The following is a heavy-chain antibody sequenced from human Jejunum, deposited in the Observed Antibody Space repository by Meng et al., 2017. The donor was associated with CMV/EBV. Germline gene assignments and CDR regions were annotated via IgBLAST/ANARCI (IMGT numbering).Heavy chain of an antibody. J-gene: IGHJ4*02. CDR1: GYTSIRYA. V-gene: IGHV7-4-1*02. Sequence: SCQASGYTSIRYAMNWVRQAPGQGLEWMGWINTNTGNPTYAQGFTGRFVFSLDTSVSTAYLQISSLKAEDTAVYYCARDKIAVAGITGDYWGQGTLVTVSS. D-gene: IGHD6-19*01. CDR3: ARDKIAVAGITGDY. CDR2: INTNTGNP.